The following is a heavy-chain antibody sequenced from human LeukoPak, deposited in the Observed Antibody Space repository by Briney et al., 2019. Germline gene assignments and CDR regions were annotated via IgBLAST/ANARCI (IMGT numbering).Heavy chain of an antibody. J-gene: IGHJ4*02. CDR1: GGSITSGVYY. Sequence: SETLSLTCTVSGGSITSGVYYWAWIRQPPGKGLKWIGSVYHRGNTYYNLSLKSRVTISVDTSKNQFSLKLRSVTAADATVYYCARQTTAYDSGWHFDYWGQGTLVTVSS. V-gene: IGHV4-39*01. CDR3: ARQTTAYDSGWHFDY. D-gene: IGHD6-19*01. CDR2: VYHRGNT.